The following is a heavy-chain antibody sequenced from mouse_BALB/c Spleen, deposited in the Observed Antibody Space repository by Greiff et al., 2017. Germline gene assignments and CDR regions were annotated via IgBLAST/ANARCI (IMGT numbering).Heavy chain of an antibody. D-gene: IGHD2-14*01. CDR3: ARGKDYRYLYWYFDV. Sequence: EVQVVESGGGLVKPGGSLKLSCAASGFTFSDYYMYWVRQTPEKRLEWVATISDGGSYTYYPDSVKGRFTISRDNAKNNLYLQMSSLKSEDTAMYYCARGKDYRYLYWYFDVWGAGTTVTVSS. J-gene: IGHJ1*01. CDR2: ISDGGSYT. CDR1: GFTFSDYY. V-gene: IGHV5-4*02.